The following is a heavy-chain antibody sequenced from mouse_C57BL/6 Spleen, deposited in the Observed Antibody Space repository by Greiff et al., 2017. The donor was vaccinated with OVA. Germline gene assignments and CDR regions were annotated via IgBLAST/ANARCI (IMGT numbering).Heavy chain of an antibody. D-gene: IGHD1-1*01. Sequence: VQRVESGPELVKPGASVKISCKASGYTFTDYYINWVKQRPGQGLEWIGWIYPGSGNTKYNEKFKGKATLTVDTSSSTAYMQLSSLTSEDSAVYFCGHYYGSSYWYFDVWGTGTTVTVSS. CDR3: GHYYGSSYWYFDV. J-gene: IGHJ1*03. V-gene: IGHV1-84*01. CDR1: GYTFTDYY. CDR2: IYPGSGNT.